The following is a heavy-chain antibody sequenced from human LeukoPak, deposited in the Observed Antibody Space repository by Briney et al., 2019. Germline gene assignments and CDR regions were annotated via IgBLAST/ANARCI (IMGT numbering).Heavy chain of an antibody. CDR2: IYYSGST. CDR1: GGSFSSSSYY. Sequence: SETLSLTCTVSGGSFSSSSYYWGWIRQPPGKGLEWIGSIYYSGSTSYNPSLKSRVTISVDTSKNQFSLKLSSVTAADTAVYYCARLGVIAAAGRSSDDYWGQGTLVTVSS. CDR3: ARLGVIAAAGRSSDDY. D-gene: IGHD6-13*01. J-gene: IGHJ4*02. V-gene: IGHV4-39*07.